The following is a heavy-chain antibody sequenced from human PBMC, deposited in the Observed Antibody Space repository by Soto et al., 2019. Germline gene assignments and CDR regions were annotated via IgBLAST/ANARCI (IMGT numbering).Heavy chain of an antibody. CDR2: IYPGDSDT. D-gene: IGHD4-17*01. CDR1: GYSFTSYW. Sequence: PGESLKISCKGSGYSFTSYWIGWERQMTGKGLEWMGIIYPGDSDTRYSPSFQGQVTISADKSISTAYLQWSSLKASDTAMYYCARPPPVTTGNDAFDIWGQGTMVTVSS. CDR3: ARPPPVTTGNDAFDI. V-gene: IGHV5-51*01. J-gene: IGHJ3*02.